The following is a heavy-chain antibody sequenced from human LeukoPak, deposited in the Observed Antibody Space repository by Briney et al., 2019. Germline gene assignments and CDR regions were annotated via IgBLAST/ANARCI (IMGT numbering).Heavy chain of an antibody. CDR1: GFTFSSYD. J-gene: IGHJ4*02. Sequence: GGSLRLSCAASGFTFSSYDMHWVRQATGKGLEWVSVIGTSGDTYYAGSVKGRFTISRENAKNALYLQMNSLTAGDTAVYFCSRVGSSGWPNYFDSWGQGTLVTVSS. D-gene: IGHD6-19*01. CDR3: SRVGSSGWPNYFDS. V-gene: IGHV3-13*04. CDR2: IGTSGDT.